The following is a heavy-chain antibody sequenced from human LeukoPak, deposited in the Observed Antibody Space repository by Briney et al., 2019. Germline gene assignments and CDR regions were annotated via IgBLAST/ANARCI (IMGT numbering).Heavy chain of an antibody. V-gene: IGHV3-48*03. CDR3: ASHISTWYRLSRDY. CDR1: GFTFSSYE. D-gene: IGHD6-13*01. J-gene: IGHJ4*02. CDR2: ISSSGGTI. Sequence: PGGSLRLSCAASGFTFSSYEMIWVRQAPGRGLEWGSYISSSGGTIYYADSVKGRLTISRDNAKNSLYLQMNSLRAEDTGVYYCASHISTWYRLSRDYWGQGTLVTVSS.